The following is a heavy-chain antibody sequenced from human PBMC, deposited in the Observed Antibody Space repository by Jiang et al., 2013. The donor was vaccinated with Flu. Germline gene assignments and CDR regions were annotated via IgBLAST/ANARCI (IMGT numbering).Heavy chain of an antibody. V-gene: IGHV1-69*04. CDR2: IIPGLGVT. D-gene: IGHD1/OR15-1a*01. CDR1: GDTFSSQA. Sequence: GAEVKKPGSSVKVSCKASGDTFSSQAISWLRQAPGQGPEWMGRIIPGLGVTNYAQKFQDRVTITADKSTTTVHMEVTSLRSEDTAVYYCARNNGRALYWYFDIWG. CDR3: ARNNGRALYWYFDI. J-gene: IGHJ2*01.